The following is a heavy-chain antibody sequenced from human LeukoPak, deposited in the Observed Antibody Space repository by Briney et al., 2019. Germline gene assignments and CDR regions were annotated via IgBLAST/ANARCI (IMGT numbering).Heavy chain of an antibody. V-gene: IGHV3-7*03. Sequence: GGSLRLSCAASGFTFTNYWMSWVRQSPGKGLEWVANINQDGSAKYYVDSVKGRFTISRDNAKNSLYLQMNSLRTDDTAVYYCAICYSDHSGYFDYWGQGTLVTVSS. J-gene: IGHJ4*02. CDR3: AICYSDHSGYFDY. CDR1: GFTFTNYW. CDR2: INQDGSAK. D-gene: IGHD4-17*01.